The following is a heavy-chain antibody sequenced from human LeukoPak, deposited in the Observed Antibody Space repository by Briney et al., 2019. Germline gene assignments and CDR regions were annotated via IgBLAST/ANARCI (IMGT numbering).Heavy chain of an antibody. CDR3: AREVPPYWGSHSLGY. Sequence: SETLSLTCTVSGGSISSYYWSWIRQPPGKGLEWIGYIYYSGSTNYNPSLKSRVTISVDTSKNQFSLKLSSVTAADTAVYYCAREVPPYWGSHSLGYWGQGTLVTVSS. J-gene: IGHJ4*02. D-gene: IGHD3-16*01. V-gene: IGHV4-59*01. CDR2: IYYSGST. CDR1: GGSISSYY.